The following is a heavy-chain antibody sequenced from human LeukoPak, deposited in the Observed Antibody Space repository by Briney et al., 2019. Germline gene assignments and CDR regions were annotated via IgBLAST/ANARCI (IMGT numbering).Heavy chain of an antibody. CDR1: GGSISSTSYH. Sequence: SETLSLTCSVSGGSISSTSYHWGWIRQPPGKGLEWIGSIYYSGSTSYNPSLKSRVTMSVDTSKNQFSMKLNSVTAADTAVYYCVRVGSDTLIMVYNYMDVWGKGTTVSVSS. CDR2: IYYSGST. V-gene: IGHV4-39*07. CDR3: VRVGSDTLIMVYNYMDV. J-gene: IGHJ6*03. D-gene: IGHD2-8*01.